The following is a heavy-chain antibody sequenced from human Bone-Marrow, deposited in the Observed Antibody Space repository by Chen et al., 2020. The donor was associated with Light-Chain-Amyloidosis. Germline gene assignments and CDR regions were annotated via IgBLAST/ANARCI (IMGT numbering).Heavy chain of an antibody. Sequence: EVQLEQSGPEVKKPGESLKISCKGSGYTFPNYWIGWVRQMPGKGLEWMGVIYPDDSDARYSPSLERQVTISAHKPITPAYLQWRRLKAPDTAMYYCAIRRDGYNFDYWGQGTLGTVSS. V-gene: IGHV5-51*01. CDR2: IYPDDSDA. J-gene: IGHJ4*02. CDR3: AIRRDGYNFDY. CDR1: GYTFPNYW. D-gene: IGHD6-25*01.